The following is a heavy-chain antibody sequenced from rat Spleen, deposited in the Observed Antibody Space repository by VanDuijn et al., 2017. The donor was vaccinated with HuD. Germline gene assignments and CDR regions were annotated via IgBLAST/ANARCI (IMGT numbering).Heavy chain of an antibody. CDR3: ARHQYGGHRDWLVN. V-gene: IGHV5S13*01. J-gene: IGHJ3*01. D-gene: IGHD1-11*01. CDR1: GFNFSNYG. Sequence: EVQLVESGGGLVQPGRSLQLSCAASGFNFSNYGMHWIRQAPTKGLEWVTSISPRGATTNYRDSVKGRFTISRDNTKDTQYLQMDSLRSEDTATYYCARHQYGGHRDWLVNWGQGTLVTVSS. CDR2: ISPRGATT.